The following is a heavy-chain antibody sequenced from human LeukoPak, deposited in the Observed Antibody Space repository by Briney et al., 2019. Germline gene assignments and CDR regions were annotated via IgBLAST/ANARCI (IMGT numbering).Heavy chain of an antibody. CDR1: GFTFDDYA. CDR2: ISWNSGSI. V-gene: IGHV3-9*01. CDR3: AKDGRKLVRYYYYGMDV. J-gene: IGHJ6*02. Sequence: PGRSLRLSCAASGFTFDDYAMHWVRQAPGKGLEWVSGISWNSGSIAYADSVKGRFTISRDNAKNSLYLQMNSLRTEDTALYYCAKDGRKLVRYYYYGMDVWGQGTTVTVSS. D-gene: IGHD6-13*01.